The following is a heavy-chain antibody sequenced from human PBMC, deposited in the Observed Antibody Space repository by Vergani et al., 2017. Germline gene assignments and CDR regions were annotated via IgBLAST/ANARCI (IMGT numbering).Heavy chain of an antibody. V-gene: IGHV3-74*01. CDR1: GFTFSSYW. D-gene: IGHD3-3*01. J-gene: IGHJ6*02. CDR3: ARSEGERFLEPYGMDV. Sequence: EVQLVESGGGLVQPGGSLRLSCAASGFTFSSYWMHWVRQAPGKGLVWVPRINSDGSSTSYADSVKGRFTITRDNAKNTLYLQMNSLRAEYTAVYYCARSEGERFLEPYGMDVWGQGTTVTVSS. CDR2: INSDGSST.